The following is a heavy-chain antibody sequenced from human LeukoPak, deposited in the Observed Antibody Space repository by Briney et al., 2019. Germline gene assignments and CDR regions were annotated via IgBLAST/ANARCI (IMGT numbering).Heavy chain of an antibody. D-gene: IGHD3-22*01. J-gene: IGHJ4*02. CDR2: IIPILGIA. CDR3: ASYDSSGYQNY. V-gene: IGHV1-69*02. CDR1: GGTFSSYT. Sequence: SVKVSCKASGGTFSSYTISWVRQAPGQGLEWMGRIIPILGIANYAQKFQGRVTTTADKSTSTAYMELSSLRSEDTAVYYCASYDSSGYQNYWGQGTLVTVSS.